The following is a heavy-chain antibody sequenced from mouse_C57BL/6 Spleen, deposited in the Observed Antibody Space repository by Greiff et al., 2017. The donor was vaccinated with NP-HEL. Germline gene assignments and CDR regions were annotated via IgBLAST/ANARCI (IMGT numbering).Heavy chain of an antibody. Sequence: EVQLQQSGPELVKPGASVKISCKASGYSFTGYYMNWVKQSPEKSLEWIGEINPSTGGTTYNQKFKAKATLTVDKSSSTAYMQLKSLTSEDSAVYYCARWDTIYYGSSYLDYWGQGTTLTVSS. CDR3: ARWDTIYYGSSYLDY. CDR2: INPSTGGT. CDR1: GYSFTGYY. D-gene: IGHD1-1*01. V-gene: IGHV1-42*01. J-gene: IGHJ2*01.